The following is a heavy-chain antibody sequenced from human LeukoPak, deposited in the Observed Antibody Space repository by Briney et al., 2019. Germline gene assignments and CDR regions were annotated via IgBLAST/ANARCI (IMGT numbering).Heavy chain of an antibody. CDR2: IRYDGNNK. Sequence: GGSLRLSCGASGFTFSNYGMLWVRQAPGKGLEWVAFIRYDGNNKLSADSVKGRFTISRDNAKNTLYLQVNSLRAEDTAVYYCAQGGSPGALDYWGRGTLVTVSS. CDR1: GFTFSNYG. J-gene: IGHJ4*02. V-gene: IGHV3-30*02. CDR3: AQGGSPGALDY. D-gene: IGHD2-15*01.